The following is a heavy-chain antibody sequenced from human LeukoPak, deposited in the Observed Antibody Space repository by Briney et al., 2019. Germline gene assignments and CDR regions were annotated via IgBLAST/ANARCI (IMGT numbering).Heavy chain of an antibody. CDR3: ARGDYYDSSGYPTG. CDR1: GGSISSGSYY. V-gene: IGHV4-61*02. CDR2: IYTSGST. Sequence: KPSETLSLTCTVSGGSISSGSYYWSWIRQPAGKGLEWIGRIYTSGSTNYNPSLKSRVTISVDTSKNQFSLKLSSVTAADTAVYYCARGDYYDSSGYPTGWGQGTLVTVSS. D-gene: IGHD3-22*01. J-gene: IGHJ4*02.